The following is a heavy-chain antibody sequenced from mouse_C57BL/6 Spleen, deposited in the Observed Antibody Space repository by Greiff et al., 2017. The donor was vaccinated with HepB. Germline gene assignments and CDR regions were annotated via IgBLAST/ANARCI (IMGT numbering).Heavy chain of an antibody. CDR3: TPMVTTPFAY. V-gene: IGHV5-9-1*02. D-gene: IGHD2-2*01. J-gene: IGHJ3*01. CDR2: ISSGGDYI. CDR1: GFTFSGYA. Sequence: EVKVVESGEGLVKPGGSLKLSCAASGFTFSGYAMSWVRQTPEKRLEWVAYISSGGDYIYYADTVKGRFTISRDNARNTLYLQMSSLKSEDTAMYYCTPMVTTPFAYWGQGTLVTVSA.